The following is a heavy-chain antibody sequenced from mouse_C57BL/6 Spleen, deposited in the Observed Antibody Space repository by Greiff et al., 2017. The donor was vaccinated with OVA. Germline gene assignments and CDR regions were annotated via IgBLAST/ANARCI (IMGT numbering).Heavy chain of an antibody. V-gene: IGHV1-55*01. D-gene: IGHD1-1*01. CDR2: IYPGSGST. CDR1: GYTFTSYW. CDR3: ASEKAYYGSGGFAY. J-gene: IGHJ3*01. Sequence: VQLQQPGAELVKPGASVKMSCKASGYTFTSYWITWVKQRPGQGLEWIGDIYPGSGSTNYNEKFKSKATLTVDTSSSTAYMQLSSLTSEDSAVSYCASEKAYYGSGGFAYWGQGTLVTVSA.